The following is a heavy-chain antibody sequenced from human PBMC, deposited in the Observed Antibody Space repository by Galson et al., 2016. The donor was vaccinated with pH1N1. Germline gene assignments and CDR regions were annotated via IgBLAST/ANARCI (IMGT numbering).Heavy chain of an antibody. J-gene: IGHJ4*02. CDR3: ARAIGASGAY. CDR1: RFSFSDYW. CDR2: INQDGSQK. D-gene: IGHD6-13*01. V-gene: IGHV3-7*01. Sequence: SLRLSCAGSRFSFSDYWMHWVRQAPGKGLEWLANINQDGSQKYYVDSVRSRFTISRDNAKNSLYLQMNSLGAEYTAVYYCARAIGASGAYWGQGTLVTVSS.